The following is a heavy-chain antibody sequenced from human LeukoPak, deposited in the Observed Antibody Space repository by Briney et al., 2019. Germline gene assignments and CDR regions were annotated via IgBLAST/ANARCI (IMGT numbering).Heavy chain of an antibody. D-gene: IGHD6-13*01. CDR1: GGTFSSCA. V-gene: IGHV1-69*04. CDR3: ARDLPRNVYSSSWD. J-gene: IGHJ4*02. CDR2: IIPILGIA. Sequence: SVKVSCKASGGTFSSCAISGVRQAPGQGLEWMGRIIPILGIANYAQKFQGRVTITADKSTNTAYMELSSLRSEDTAVYYCARDLPRNVYSSSWDWGQGTLVTVSS.